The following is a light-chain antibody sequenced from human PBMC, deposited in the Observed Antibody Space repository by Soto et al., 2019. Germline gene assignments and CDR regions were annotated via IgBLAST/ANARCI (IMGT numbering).Light chain of an antibody. CDR3: QQYNNWPWT. V-gene: IGKV3-15*01. CDR1: QSISDT. J-gene: IGKJ1*01. CDR2: GAS. Sequence: EIVMTQSPATLSVSPGGRATLSFRASQSISDTLAWYQQKPGQAPRLLIHGASKRATGFPARFSGSGSGTDFTLTISSLQSEDFAVYYCQQYNNWPWTFGQGTKVDIK.